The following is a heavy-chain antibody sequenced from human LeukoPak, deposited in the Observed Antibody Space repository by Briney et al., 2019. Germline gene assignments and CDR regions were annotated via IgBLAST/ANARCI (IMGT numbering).Heavy chain of an antibody. V-gene: IGHV4-30-4*08. CDR1: GGSISSSGYY. D-gene: IGHD6-6*01. CDR3: ARQSIAARQEAFDI. Sequence: SEPLSLTCSVSGGSISSSGYYWSWIRQPPGKGLEWIGYIYYSGSTYYNPSLKSRVTISVDTSKNQFSLKLSSVTAADTAVYYCARQSIAARQEAFDIWGQGTMVTVSS. J-gene: IGHJ3*02. CDR2: IYYSGST.